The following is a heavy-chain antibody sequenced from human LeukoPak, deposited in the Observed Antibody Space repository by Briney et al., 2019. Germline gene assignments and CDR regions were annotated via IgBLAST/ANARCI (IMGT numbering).Heavy chain of an antibody. D-gene: IGHD2-2*01. CDR1: GFTFSSYW. V-gene: IGHV3-74*01. J-gene: IGHJ4*02. Sequence: GRSLRLSCAASGFTFSSYWMHWVRQAPGKGLVWVSRINSDGSSTSYADSVKGRFTISRDNAKNTLYLQVNSLRAEDTAVYYCARARFLGYCSSTSCSNAFDYWGQGTLVTVSS. CDR3: ARARFLGYCSSTSCSNAFDY. CDR2: INSDGSST.